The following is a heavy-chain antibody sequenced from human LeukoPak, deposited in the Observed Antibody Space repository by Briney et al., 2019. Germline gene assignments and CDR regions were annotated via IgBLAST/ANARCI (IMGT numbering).Heavy chain of an antibody. V-gene: IGHV3-74*01. Sequence: PGGSLRLSCAASGFTFSSYAMSWVRQAPGKGLVWVSGINSDGGTTTYADSVKGRFTISRDNAKNTLYLQMNNLRAEDTAIYYCATDSYVSGSYYRLFYWGQGTLVTVSS. CDR3: ATDSYVSGSYYRLFY. J-gene: IGHJ4*02. CDR1: GFTFSSYA. CDR2: INSDGGTT. D-gene: IGHD3-10*01.